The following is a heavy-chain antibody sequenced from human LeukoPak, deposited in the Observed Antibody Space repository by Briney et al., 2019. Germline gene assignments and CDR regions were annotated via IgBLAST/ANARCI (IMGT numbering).Heavy chain of an antibody. D-gene: IGHD3-16*01. CDR2: ISSNGGST. J-gene: IGHJ4*02. CDR1: GFTFSSYA. Sequence: GGSLRLSCAASGFTFSSYAMHWVRQAPGKGLEYVSAISSNGGSTYYANSVKGRFTISRDNSRNTLYLQMGSLRAEDMAVYYCARGEIMITFGGDKYFDYWGQGTLVTVAS. V-gene: IGHV3-64*01. CDR3: ARGEIMITFGGDKYFDY.